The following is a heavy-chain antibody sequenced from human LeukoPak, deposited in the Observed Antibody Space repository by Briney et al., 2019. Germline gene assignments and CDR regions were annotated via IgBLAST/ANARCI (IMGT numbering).Heavy chain of an antibody. D-gene: IGHD2-2*01. CDR3: AKDREVIVPAAGDY. Sequence: GGSLRLSCAASGFTFSSYEMNWVRQAPGKGLEWVSAVTGSGGNTYYANSVKGRFTISRDNSKNTLHLQMNSLRAEDTAVYYCAKDREVIVPAAGDYWGQGTLVTVSS. V-gene: IGHV3-23*01. CDR1: GFTFSSYE. J-gene: IGHJ4*02. CDR2: VTGSGGNT.